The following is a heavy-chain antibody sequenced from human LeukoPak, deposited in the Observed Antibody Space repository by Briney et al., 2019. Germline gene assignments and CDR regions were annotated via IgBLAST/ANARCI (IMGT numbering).Heavy chain of an antibody. Sequence: GGSLRLSCGGSGFTFSAHSMIWVRQAPGKGLEWVSSISSTSSYIFYSDSVKGRFTISRDNAKNIIYLQMNSLRAEDTAVYYCTRDGAGSYSSFAPFNWFGPWGQGTLVTVSS. CDR2: ISSTSSYI. D-gene: IGHD3-10*01. J-gene: IGHJ5*02. V-gene: IGHV3-21*01. CDR3: TRDGAGSYSSFAPFNWFGP. CDR1: GFTFSAHS.